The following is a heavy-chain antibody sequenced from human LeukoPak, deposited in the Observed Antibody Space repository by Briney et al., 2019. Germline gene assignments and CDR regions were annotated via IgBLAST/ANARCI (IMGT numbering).Heavy chain of an antibody. J-gene: IGHJ3*02. D-gene: IGHD3-3*01. CDR2: IYYSGST. Sequence: PETLCHTRTVSGDSISSYYWSWIRQPPGKGLEWIGYIYYSGSTNYKPSLKSRVTISVDTSKNKFSLKLSSVTAADTAVYFCARHTNRLDAFDIWGQRTMVTVSS. V-gene: IGHV4-59*08. CDR3: ARHTNRLDAFDI. CDR1: GDSISSYY.